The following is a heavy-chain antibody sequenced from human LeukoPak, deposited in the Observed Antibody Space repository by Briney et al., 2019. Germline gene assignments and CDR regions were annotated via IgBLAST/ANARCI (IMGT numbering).Heavy chain of an antibody. CDR3: ARDLSGITGYTYGRGIDY. CDR1: GFTFSSYT. J-gene: IGHJ4*02. D-gene: IGHD5-18*01. Sequence: HAGGSLRLSCAASGFTFSSYTMNWVRQAPGKGLEWVANIKKDGSEKYYVDSVKGRFTISRDNAKTSLYLQMNSLRAEDTAVYYCARDLSGITGYTYGRGIDYWGQGTLVTVSS. CDR2: IKKDGSEK. V-gene: IGHV3-7*01.